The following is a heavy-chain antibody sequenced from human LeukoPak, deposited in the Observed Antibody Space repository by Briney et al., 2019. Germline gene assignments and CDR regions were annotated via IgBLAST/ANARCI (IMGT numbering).Heavy chain of an antibody. CDR2: IRSKANNYAT. CDR3: TKLGYCSTTSCHAQGY. V-gene: IGHV3-73*01. Sequence: HPGESLKLSCAASGFTFSGYAMHWVRQASGKGLEWVGRIRSKANNYATAYAASVKGRFTISRDDSKNTTYLQMNNLKTEDTAVYYCTKLGYCSTTSCHAQGYWGQGTLVTVSS. CDR1: GFTFSGYA. J-gene: IGHJ4*02. D-gene: IGHD2-2*01.